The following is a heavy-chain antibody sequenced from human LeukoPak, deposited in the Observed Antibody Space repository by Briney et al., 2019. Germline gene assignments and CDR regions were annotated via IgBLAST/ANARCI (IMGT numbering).Heavy chain of an antibody. V-gene: IGHV3-21*01. CDR2: ITISGTYI. D-gene: IGHD1-26*01. J-gene: IGHJ4*02. Sequence: GGSLRLSCAASGFILSDYNMNWVRQDPGKGLEWVSFITISGTYITYADSVKGRFTISRDNAKNSLYLQMNSLRAEDTAVYYCTRDLSATARAYAYWGQGTLVTVSS. CDR3: TRDLSATARAYAY. CDR1: GFILSDYN.